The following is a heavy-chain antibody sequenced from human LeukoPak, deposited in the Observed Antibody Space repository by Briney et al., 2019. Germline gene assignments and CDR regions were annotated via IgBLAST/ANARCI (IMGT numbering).Heavy chain of an antibody. D-gene: IGHD5-18*01. J-gene: IGHJ4*02. CDR3: AKSHGYSYGFDY. V-gene: IGHV3-30*18. CDR1: GFTFSRYG. CDR2: ISYDASNK. Sequence: GGSLRLSCAASGFTFSRYGMHWVRQTPGKGLEWVAVISYDASNKYYADSVKGRFTISRDNSKNTLYLQMNSLRAEDTAVYYCAKSHGYSYGFDYWGQGTLVTVSS.